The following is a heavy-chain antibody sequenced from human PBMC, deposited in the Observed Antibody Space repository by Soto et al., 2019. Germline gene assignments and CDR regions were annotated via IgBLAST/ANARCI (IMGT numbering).Heavy chain of an antibody. CDR3: ARDLSRDRLAAAGTGWFDP. CDR1: GYTFTGYY. D-gene: IGHD6-13*01. V-gene: IGHV1-2*04. CDR2: INPNSGGT. J-gene: IGHJ5*02. Sequence: ASVKVSCKASGYTFTGYYMHWMRQAPGQGLEWMGWINPNSGGTNYAQKFQGWVTMTRDTSISTAYMELSRLRSDDTAVYYCARDLSRDRLAAAGTGWFDPWGQGTLVTVSS.